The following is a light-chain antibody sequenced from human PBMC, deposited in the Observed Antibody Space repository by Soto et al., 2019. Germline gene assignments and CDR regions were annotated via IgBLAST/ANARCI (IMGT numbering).Light chain of an antibody. CDR1: QRITTY. CDR2: DAS. CDR3: QQRSNWPWT. Sequence: EIVLAHSPATLSLSPGARATLSCRASQRITTYLAWYQQKPGQAPRLLIYDASNRATGIPARFSGSGSGTDVTLTISSLEPEDFEVYYCQQRSNWPWTFGQGTKVDIK. J-gene: IGKJ1*01. V-gene: IGKV3-11*01.